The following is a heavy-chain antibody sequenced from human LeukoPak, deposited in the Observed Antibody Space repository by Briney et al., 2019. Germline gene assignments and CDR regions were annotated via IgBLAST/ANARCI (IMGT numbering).Heavy chain of an antibody. CDR2: INSDGRSS. D-gene: IGHD2-21*02. CDR3: ARDRGIVVVTATHDYNWFDP. J-gene: IGHJ5*02. CDR1: GFTFSTYW. V-gene: IGHV3-74*01. Sequence: GGSLRLSCAASGFTFSTYWMHWVRQAPGKGLVWVSHINSDGRSSSYADSVKGRFTISRDNAKNSLYLQMNSLRAEDTAVYYCARDRGIVVVTATHDYNWFDPWGQGTLVTVSS.